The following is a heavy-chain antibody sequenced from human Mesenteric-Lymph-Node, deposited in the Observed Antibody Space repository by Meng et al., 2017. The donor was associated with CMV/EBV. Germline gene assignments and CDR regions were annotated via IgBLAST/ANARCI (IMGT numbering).Heavy chain of an antibody. V-gene: IGHV3-21*01. J-gene: IGHJ6*02. CDR3: ARDSRGASTSLDV. Sequence: GGSLRLSCAGSGFTLSTYGMNWVRQAPGKGLEWVSSISGSSPDMYYADSVKGRFTISRDNAKNSLYLQMNSLRAEDTAVYYCARDSRGASTSLDVWGQGTTVTVSS. D-gene: IGHD2-2*01. CDR2: ISGSSPDM. CDR1: GFTLSTYG.